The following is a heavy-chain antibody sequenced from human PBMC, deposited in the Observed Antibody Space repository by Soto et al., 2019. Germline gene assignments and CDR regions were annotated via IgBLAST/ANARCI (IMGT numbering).Heavy chain of an antibody. D-gene: IGHD3-9*01. CDR3: ARDVDTTGHYRHFDL. CDR2: LHTGGNEK. J-gene: IGHJ4*02. CDR1: GFTFSYYG. Sequence: QVQLVESGGGVVQPGGSLSLSCAASGFTFSYYGFHWVRQAPGKGLEWGAGLHTGGNEKYYVDSVKGRFTVSRDDSRNMVYLEMSGLRAEDTAEYFCARDVDTTGHYRHFDLWGRGALVAVS. V-gene: IGHV3-33*08.